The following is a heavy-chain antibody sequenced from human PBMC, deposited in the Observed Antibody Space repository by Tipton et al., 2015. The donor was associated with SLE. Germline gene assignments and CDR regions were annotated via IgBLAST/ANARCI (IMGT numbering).Heavy chain of an antibody. CDR3: ANHFSGYETSEGDY. Sequence: SLRLSCAASGFTFSSYSMNWVRQAQGKGLEWVSSISSSRSYIYYADSVKGRFTISRDNAKNSLYLQMNSLRAEDTAVYYCANHFSGYETSEGDYWGQGTLVTVSS. J-gene: IGHJ4*02. V-gene: IGHV3-21*01. CDR1: GFTFSSYS. D-gene: IGHD5-12*01. CDR2: ISSSRSYI.